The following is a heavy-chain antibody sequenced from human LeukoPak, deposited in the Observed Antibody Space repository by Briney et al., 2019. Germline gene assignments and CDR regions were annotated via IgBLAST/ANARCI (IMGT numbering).Heavy chain of an antibody. Sequence: GGSLRLPCAASGFTFSSYWMSWVRQAPGKGLEWVANIKQDGSEKYYVDSVKGRFTISRDNAKNSLYLQMNSLRAEDTAVYYCARGFIHCSSTSCYNWFDPWGQGTLVTVSS. CDR3: ARGFIHCSSTSCYNWFDP. J-gene: IGHJ5*02. V-gene: IGHV3-7*03. CDR2: IKQDGSEK. CDR1: GFTFSSYW. D-gene: IGHD2-2*01.